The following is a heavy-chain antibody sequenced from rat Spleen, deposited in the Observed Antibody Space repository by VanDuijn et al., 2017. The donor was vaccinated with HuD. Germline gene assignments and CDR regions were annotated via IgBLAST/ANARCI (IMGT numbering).Heavy chain of an antibody. CDR2: ISYDGSST. CDR3: ARQRGLLDY. J-gene: IGHJ2*01. CDR1: GFTFSDYY. D-gene: IGHD4-1*01. V-gene: IGHV5-29*01. Sequence: EVQLVESDGGLVQPGRSLKLSCAASGFTFSDYYMAWVRQAPTKGLEWVATISYDGSSTYYRDSVKGRFTISRDNAKSTLYLQMDSLRSEDTATYYCARQRGLLDYWGQGVMVTVSS.